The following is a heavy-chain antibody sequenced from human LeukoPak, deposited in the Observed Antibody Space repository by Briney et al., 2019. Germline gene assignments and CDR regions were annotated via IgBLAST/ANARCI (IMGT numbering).Heavy chain of an antibody. CDR3: ARGGPDDV. CDR2: IYTSGST. CDR1: GGSISSGSYY. J-gene: IGHJ6*04. V-gene: IGHV4-61*02. Sequence: PSETLSLTCTVSGGSISSGSYYWSWIRQPAGKGLEWIGRIYTSGSTNYNPSLKSRVTISVDASKNQFSLKLSSVTAANPAVYYCARGGPDDVGGKGTTVPVSS.